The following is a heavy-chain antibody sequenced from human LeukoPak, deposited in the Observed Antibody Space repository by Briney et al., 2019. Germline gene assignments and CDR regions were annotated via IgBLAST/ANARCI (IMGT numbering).Heavy chain of an antibody. J-gene: IGHJ4*02. CDR2: INPNSGGT. Sequence: ASVKVSCKASGYTFTTYYMHWVRQAPGQGREWMGWINPNSGGTNYAQKFQGRVTMTRDTSISTAYMELSRLRSDDTAVYYCARDWDNWNDFDYWGQGTLVTVSS. CDR1: GYTFTTYY. V-gene: IGHV1-2*02. D-gene: IGHD1-1*01. CDR3: ARDWDNWNDFDY.